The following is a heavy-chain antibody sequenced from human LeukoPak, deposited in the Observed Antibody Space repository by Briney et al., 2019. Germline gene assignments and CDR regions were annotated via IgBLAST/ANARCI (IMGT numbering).Heavy chain of an antibody. J-gene: IGHJ3*02. D-gene: IGHD3-3*01. CDR2: VYYSGSA. V-gene: IGHV4-59*01. Sequence: PSETLSLTCTVSGGSISSYYWSWIRQPPGKGLEWIGYVYYSGSAPYNPSLKSRVTLSVDTSKSQFSLKLSSVTAADTAVYYCASAIFVENAFDIWGQGTMVTVSS. CDR1: GGSISSYY. CDR3: ASAIFVENAFDI.